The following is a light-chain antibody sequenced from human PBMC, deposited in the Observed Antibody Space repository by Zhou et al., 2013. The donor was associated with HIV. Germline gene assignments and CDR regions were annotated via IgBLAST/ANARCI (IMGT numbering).Light chain of an antibody. CDR1: HSISSW. CDR3: QQSYSIPLT. CDR2: KAS. J-gene: IGKJ4*01. V-gene: IGKV1-5*03. Sequence: DIQMTQSPSTLSASVGGRVTITCRASHSISSWLAWYQQKPGKAPKLLIYKASSLESGVPSRFSGSGSGTDFTLTISSLQSEDFATYFCQQSYSIPLTFGGGTKVEIK.